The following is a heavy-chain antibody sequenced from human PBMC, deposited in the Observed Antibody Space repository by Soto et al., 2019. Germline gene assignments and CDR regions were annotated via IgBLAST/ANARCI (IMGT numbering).Heavy chain of an antibody. Sequence: PVGSLRLSCASSVFIFRNYAMACVRHSPGKRLEWVSSISDRSISTYYEDYVNGRFTISRDNSKDTVYLEMNSLTVEDTAVYHCAKVASSNWMNWFEHWGQGTPVNVSS. J-gene: IGHJ5*02. V-gene: IGHV3-23*01. D-gene: IGHD1-1*01. CDR1: VFIFRNYA. CDR3: AKVASSNWMNWFEH. CDR2: ISDRSIST.